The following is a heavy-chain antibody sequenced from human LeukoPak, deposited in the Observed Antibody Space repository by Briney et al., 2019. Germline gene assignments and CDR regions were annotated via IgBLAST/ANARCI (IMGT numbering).Heavy chain of an antibody. D-gene: IGHD3-3*01. V-gene: IGHV4-34*01. CDR3: ARGSRFLEWTRAFDP. J-gene: IGHJ5*02. CDR1: GGSFSGYY. CDR2: INHSGST. Sequence: SETLSLTCAVYGGSFSGYYWSWIRQPPGKGLEWIGEINHSGSTNYNPSLKSQVTISVDTSKNQFSLKLSSVTAADTAVYYCARGSRFLEWTRAFDPWGQGTLVTVSS.